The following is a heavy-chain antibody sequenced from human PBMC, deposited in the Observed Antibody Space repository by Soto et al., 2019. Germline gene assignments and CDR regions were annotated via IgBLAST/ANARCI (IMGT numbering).Heavy chain of an antibody. D-gene: IGHD6-19*01. CDR3: ARSFSSGPLVY. J-gene: IGHJ4*02. V-gene: IGHV3-11*01. CDR2: ISSSGSSV. Sequence: GGSLRLSCAASGFTFSDYYMSWIRQAPGRGLEWVSYISSSGSSVYHTDSVKGRFTISRDNSKNSLSLQMNSLRAEDTAVYYCARSFSSGPLVYWGQGTLVTVSS. CDR1: GFTFSDYY.